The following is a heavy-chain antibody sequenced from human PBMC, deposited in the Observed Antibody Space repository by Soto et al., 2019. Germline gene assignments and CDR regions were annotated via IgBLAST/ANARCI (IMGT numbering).Heavy chain of an antibody. Sequence: QLQLQESGPGLVKPSETLSLTCSVSDDSINSDKYYWGWIRQPPGKGLEWIGSIYYCGNAYYNPSLQPPLTISLVKSKSQFSLKLNSVTVSDSAVYLRATLEGLATLSYYFDSWGPGALVTVTS. CDR3: ATLEGLATLSYYFDS. CDR2: IYYCGNA. CDR1: DDSINSDKYY. J-gene: IGHJ4*02. D-gene: IGHD3-9*01. V-gene: IGHV4-39*01.